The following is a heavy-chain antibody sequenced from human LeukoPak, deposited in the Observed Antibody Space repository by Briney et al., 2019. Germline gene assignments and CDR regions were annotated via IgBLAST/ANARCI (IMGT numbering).Heavy chain of an antibody. CDR1: GGSFSGYY. D-gene: IGHD2-2*01. CDR3: ARGAVVVPAAISNFDY. Sequence: KPSETLSLTCAVYGGSFSGYYWSWIRQPPGKGLEWIGEINHSGSTNYNPSLKSRVTISVDTSKNQFSLKLSSVPAADTAVYYCARGAVVVPAAISNFDYWGQGTLVTVSS. V-gene: IGHV4-34*01. CDR2: INHSGST. J-gene: IGHJ4*02.